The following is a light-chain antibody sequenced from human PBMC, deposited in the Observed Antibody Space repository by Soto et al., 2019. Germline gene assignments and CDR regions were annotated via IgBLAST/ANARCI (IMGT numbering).Light chain of an antibody. CDR3: MQSIEFPLT. V-gene: IGKV2-40*01. CDR2: TVS. J-gene: IGKJ4*01. CDR1: QSLLDSDDGNTY. Sequence: DIVMTQTPLSLPVTPGEPASISCRSSQSLLDSDDGNTYLDWYLQKPGQSPQLLIYTVSYRASGVPDRFSGSGSGTDFTLKISRVEAEDVGVYYCMQSIEFPLTVGGGTKVDIK.